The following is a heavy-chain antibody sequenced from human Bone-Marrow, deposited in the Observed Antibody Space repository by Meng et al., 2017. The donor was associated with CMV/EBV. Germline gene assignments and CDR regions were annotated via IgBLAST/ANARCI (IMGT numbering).Heavy chain of an antibody. D-gene: IGHD3-3*01. J-gene: IGHJ6*02. CDR1: GGSISSSSYY. CDR2: IYYSGST. V-gene: IGHV4-39*02. CDR3: ARDKGLRFLEWSSAGMDV. Sequence: SETLSLTCTVSGGSISSSSYYWGWIRQPPGKGLEWIGSIYYSGSTYYNPSLKSRVTISVDTSKNPFSLKLSSVAAADTAVYYCARDKGLRFLEWSSAGMDVWGQGTTVTVSS.